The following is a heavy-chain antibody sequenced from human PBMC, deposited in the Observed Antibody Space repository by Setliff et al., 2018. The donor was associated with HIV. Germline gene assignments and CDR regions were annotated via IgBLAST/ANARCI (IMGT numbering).Heavy chain of an antibody. CDR1: GGSISSYY. Sequence: LSLTCTVSGGSISSYYWSWIRQPAGKGLEWIGRIYTSGSTNYNPSFNSRVTMSVDTSKNQFSLKLSSVTAADTAVYYCARDDSSGWHFYYYYGMDVWGQGTTVTVSS. CDR2: IYTSGST. J-gene: IGHJ6*02. D-gene: IGHD6-19*01. V-gene: IGHV4-4*07. CDR3: ARDDSSGWHFYYYYGMDV.